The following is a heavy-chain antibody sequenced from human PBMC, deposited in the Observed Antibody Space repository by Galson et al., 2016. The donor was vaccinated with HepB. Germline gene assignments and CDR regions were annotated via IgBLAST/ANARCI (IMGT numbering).Heavy chain of an antibody. J-gene: IGHJ5*02. CDR2: LKRKSDGGTA. CDR1: GFSVSNDW. Sequence: SLRLSCAASGFSVSNDWMHWVRQAPGKGLEWVGLLKRKSDGGTANYAAPLKGRFTISRDDSKNTLYLQMNSLMTEETGVYYCWGDDSWGQGTRVTVSS. V-gene: IGHV3-15*01. CDR3: WGDDS. D-gene: IGHD2-21*02.